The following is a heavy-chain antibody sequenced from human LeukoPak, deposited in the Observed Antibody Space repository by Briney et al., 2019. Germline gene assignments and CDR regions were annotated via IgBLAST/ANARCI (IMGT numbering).Heavy chain of an antibody. CDR1: GFTLSSYW. CDR2: IKQDGSEK. CDR3: ARLRRGYFDY. J-gene: IGHJ4*02. D-gene: IGHD3-10*01. Sequence: PGGSLRLACAASGFTLSSYWMTWVRQAPGKGLEWVANIKQDGSEKYYVDSVKGRFTISRDNAKNSLYLQMNSLRAEDTAVYYCARLRRGYFDYWGQGTLVTVSS. V-gene: IGHV3-7*04.